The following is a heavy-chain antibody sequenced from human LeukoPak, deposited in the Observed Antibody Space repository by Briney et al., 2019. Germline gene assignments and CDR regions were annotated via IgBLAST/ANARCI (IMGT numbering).Heavy chain of an antibody. J-gene: IGHJ4*02. CDR1: GGSISSGSYY. Sequence: SQTLSLTCTVSGGSISSGSYYWSWIRQPAGKGLEWIGYIYYSGSTNYNPSLKSRVTISVDTSKNQFSLKLSSVTAADTAVYYCARGSGWYADFDYWGQGTLVTVSS. V-gene: IGHV4-61*09. D-gene: IGHD6-19*01. CDR2: IYYSGST. CDR3: ARGSGWYADFDY.